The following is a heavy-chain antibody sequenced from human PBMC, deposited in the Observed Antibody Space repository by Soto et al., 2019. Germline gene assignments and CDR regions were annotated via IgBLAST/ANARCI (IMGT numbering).Heavy chain of an antibody. CDR2: MNPINGAT. CDR3: GRGPTPRAPAGGTPYYYAMDV. V-gene: IGHV1-8*02. D-gene: IGHD2-2*01. J-gene: IGHJ6*02. Sequence: ASVKVSCKASGYDFTAYDINWVCQASGQGLEWMGWMNPINGATGSARRIQGRVSMTRNTATATAYLELTSLRSDDSAVYFCGRGPTPRAPAGGTPYYYAMDVWGQGTTVTVSS. CDR1: GYDFTAYD.